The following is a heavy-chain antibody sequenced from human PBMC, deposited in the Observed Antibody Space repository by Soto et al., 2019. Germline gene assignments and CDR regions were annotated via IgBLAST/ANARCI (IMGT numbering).Heavy chain of an antibody. V-gene: IGHV3-30*18. Sequence: QVQLVESGGGVVQPRRSLRLSCAASGFTFSSYGMHWVRQAPGKGLEWVAVISYDGSNKYYADSVKGRFTISRDNSKNTLYLQMNSLRAEDTAVYYCAKDWVDGSLCYWGQGTLVTVSS. CDR3: AKDWVDGSLCY. CDR1: GFTFSSYG. D-gene: IGHD5-12*01. J-gene: IGHJ4*02. CDR2: ISYDGSNK.